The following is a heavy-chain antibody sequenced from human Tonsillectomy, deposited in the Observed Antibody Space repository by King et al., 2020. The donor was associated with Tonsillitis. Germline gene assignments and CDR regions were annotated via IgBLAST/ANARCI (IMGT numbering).Heavy chain of an antibody. CDR2: VYRAGSGT. CDR1: GFTFSSFA. Sequence: VQLVESGGGLVQPGGSLRLSCAASGFTFSSFAMSWVRQAPGKGLEWVSVVYRAGSGTHYADSVKGRFTISRDNSQNMLYLQMNSLRAEDTAVDYCAKVGYYFDSSGYYDYWGLGTLVTVSS. CDR3: AKVGYYFDSSGYYDY. V-gene: IGHV3-23*03. J-gene: IGHJ4*02. D-gene: IGHD3-22*01.